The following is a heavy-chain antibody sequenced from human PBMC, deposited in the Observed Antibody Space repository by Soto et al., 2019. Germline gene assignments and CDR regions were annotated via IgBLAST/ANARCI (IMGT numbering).Heavy chain of an antibody. D-gene: IGHD1-1*01. CDR1: GFSLGTTGVG. Sequence: QITLKESGPTLVKPTQTLTLTCTFSGFSLGTTGVGVGWIRQPPGKALEWLALIYWDDNKRYSPSLKNRLTITKDSSETQVVLTMTNMDPVDTATYYCARCLPTTVPFDYWGPGTQVTVSS. CDR2: IYWDDNK. J-gene: IGHJ4*02. V-gene: IGHV2-5*02. CDR3: ARCLPTTVPFDY.